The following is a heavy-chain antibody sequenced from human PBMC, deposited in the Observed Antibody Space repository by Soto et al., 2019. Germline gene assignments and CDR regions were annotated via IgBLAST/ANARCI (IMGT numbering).Heavy chain of an antibody. CDR2: IWFDGSDK. Sequence: GGSLRLSCVASRFTFSSYGMHWVRQAPGKGLEWVAVIWFDGSDKYCADSVKGRFTIARDNSKNKLYLQMNSLRAEDTAVYYCASEAVYDSSGYSHYYFDYWGQGTLVTVSS. V-gene: IGHV3-33*01. CDR3: ASEAVYDSSGYSHYYFDY. J-gene: IGHJ4*02. CDR1: RFTFSSYG. D-gene: IGHD3-22*01.